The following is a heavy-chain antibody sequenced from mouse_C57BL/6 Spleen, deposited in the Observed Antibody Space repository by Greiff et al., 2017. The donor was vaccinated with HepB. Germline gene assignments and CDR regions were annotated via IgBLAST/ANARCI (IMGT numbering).Heavy chain of an antibody. Sequence: VQLQQSGAELVKPGASVKLSCKASGYTFTSYWMHWVKQRPGQGLEWIGMIHPNSGSTNYKEKFKSKATLTVDKSSSTAYMQLSSLTSEDSAVYYCARGGTGGFDYWGQGTTLTVSS. CDR2: IHPNSGST. V-gene: IGHV1-64*01. D-gene: IGHD4-1*01. J-gene: IGHJ2*01. CDR1: GYTFTSYW. CDR3: ARGGTGGFDY.